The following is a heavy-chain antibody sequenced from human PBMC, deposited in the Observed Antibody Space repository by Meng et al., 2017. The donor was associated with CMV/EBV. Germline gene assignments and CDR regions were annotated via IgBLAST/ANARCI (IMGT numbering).Heavy chain of an antibody. Sequence: SETLSLTCTVSGGSISSSSYYWGWIRQPPGKGLEWIGSIYYSGSTYYNPSLKSRVTISVDTSKNQFSLKLSSVTAADTAVYYCARIIVTGYDFWSNQREYFDLWGRGTLVTVSS. CDR2: IYYSGST. J-gene: IGHJ2*01. CDR3: ARIIVTGYDFWSNQREYFDL. D-gene: IGHD3-3*01. V-gene: IGHV4-39*01. CDR1: GGSISSSSYY.